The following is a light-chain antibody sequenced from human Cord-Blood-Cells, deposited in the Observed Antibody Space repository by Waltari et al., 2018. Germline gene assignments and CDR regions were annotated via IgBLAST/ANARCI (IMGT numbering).Light chain of an antibody. CDR1: SSDVGGYNY. CDR2: DGS. V-gene: IGLV2-14*01. CDR3: SSYTSSSTYV. Sequence: QSALTQPASVSGSPGQSITISCTGTSSDVGGYNYVSWYQQHPGKAPKLMIYDGSKRPSWVSNRFSGSKSGNTASLTISGLQAEDEADYYCSSYTSSSTYVFGTGTKVTVL. J-gene: IGLJ1*01.